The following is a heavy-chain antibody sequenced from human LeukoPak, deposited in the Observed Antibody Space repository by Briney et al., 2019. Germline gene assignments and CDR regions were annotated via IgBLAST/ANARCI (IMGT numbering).Heavy chain of an antibody. CDR3: ARDGLLHDCSSTSCYYRYYGMDV. J-gene: IGHJ6*02. CDR2: IYYSGST. CDR1: GGSISSYY. Sequence: SETLSLTCTVSGGSISSYYWSWIRQPPGKGLEWIGYIYYSGSTNYNPSLKSRVTISVDTSKNQFSLKLSSVTAADTAVYYCARDGLLHDCSSTSCYYRYYGMDVWGQGTTVTVSS. D-gene: IGHD2-2*01. V-gene: IGHV4-59*01.